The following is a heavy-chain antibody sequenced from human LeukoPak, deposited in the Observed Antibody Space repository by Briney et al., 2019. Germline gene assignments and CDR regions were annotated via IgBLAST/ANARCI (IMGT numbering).Heavy chain of an antibody. CDR1: GVTFSSDW. Sequence: GGSLRLSCAASGVTFSSDWMSWVRQAPGKGLEWVANIKQDGSEKYYVESVKGRFTISRDNAKNSLYLQMSSLRAEDTAVYYCAREKLRGLRYYYGMDVWGQGTTVTVSS. CDR2: IKQDGSEK. CDR3: AREKLRGLRYYYGMDV. J-gene: IGHJ6*02. D-gene: IGHD5-18*01. V-gene: IGHV3-7*01.